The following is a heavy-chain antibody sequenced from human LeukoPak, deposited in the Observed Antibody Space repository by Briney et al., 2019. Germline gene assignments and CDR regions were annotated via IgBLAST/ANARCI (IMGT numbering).Heavy chain of an antibody. V-gene: IGHV3-21*01. CDR3: ARGHSGSYQRTDAFDI. Sequence: GGSLRLSCAASGFTFDDYAMHWVRQAPGKGLEWVSSTSSGSDYIYYADSMKGRFSTSRDNAKNSLYLQMNSLRVEDTAVYYCARGHSGSYQRTDAFDIWGQGTMVTVSS. CDR2: TSSGSDYI. CDR1: GFTFDDYA. J-gene: IGHJ3*02. D-gene: IGHD1-26*01.